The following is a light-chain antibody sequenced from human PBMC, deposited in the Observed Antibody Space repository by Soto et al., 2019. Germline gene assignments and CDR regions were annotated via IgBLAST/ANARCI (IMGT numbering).Light chain of an antibody. V-gene: IGKV1-6*01. CDR3: LQDYNYPWT. CDR1: QAIRND. Sequence: AIQMTQSPSSLSASVGDRVTITCRASQAIRNDVAWYQQKAGKAPKLLISAASILQRGVPSRFSGRGSGTDFTLTISSLQSEDLATYYCLQDYNYPWTFGQGTKVEI. CDR2: AAS. J-gene: IGKJ1*01.